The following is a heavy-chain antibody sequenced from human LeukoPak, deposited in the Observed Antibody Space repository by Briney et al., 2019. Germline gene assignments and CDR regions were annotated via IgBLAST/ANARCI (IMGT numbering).Heavy chain of an antibody. V-gene: IGHV4-38-2*02. CDR2: IYHSGST. D-gene: IGHD6-13*01. Sequence: SSETLSLTCSVSGYSISSGYYWGWIRQPPGKGLEWIGSIYHSGSTYYNPSLKSRVTISEDTSKNQFSLKLRSVTVADTAVYYCARVRCSSSWYYFDYWGQGTLVTVSS. CDR1: GYSISSGYY. CDR3: ARVRCSSSWYYFDY. J-gene: IGHJ4*02.